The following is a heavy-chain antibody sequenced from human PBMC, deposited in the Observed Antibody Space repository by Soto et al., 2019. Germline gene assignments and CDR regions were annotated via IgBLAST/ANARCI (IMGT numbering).Heavy chain of an antibody. CDR1: GLTFTSYS. J-gene: IGHJ4*02. CDR2: ISSSSSTI. V-gene: IGHV3-48*02. Sequence: AGGSLRLSCAASGLTFTSYSMNWVRQAPGKGLEWVSFISSSSSTIYYTDSVKGRFTISRDNAKNSLYLQMSSLRDEDTAVYYCARDRGYTYGFDYWGQGTLVTVSS. D-gene: IGHD5-18*01. CDR3: ARDRGYTYGFDY.